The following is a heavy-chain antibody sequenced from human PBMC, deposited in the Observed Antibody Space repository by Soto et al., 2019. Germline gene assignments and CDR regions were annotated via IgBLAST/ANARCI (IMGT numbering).Heavy chain of an antibody. CDR1: GYTFSNYG. CDR2: ISYNGNT. J-gene: IGHJ4*02. CDR3: VRGLDRYPFIH. D-gene: IGHD1-1*01. V-gene: IGHV1-18*01. Sequence: GASVKVSCKASGYTFSNYGVTWVRQAPGQGLEWMGWISYNGNTNYAQKLQGRVTMTADTSTSTAYMELRDLISDDTAVYFCVRGLDRYPFIHWGQGTLVTSPQ.